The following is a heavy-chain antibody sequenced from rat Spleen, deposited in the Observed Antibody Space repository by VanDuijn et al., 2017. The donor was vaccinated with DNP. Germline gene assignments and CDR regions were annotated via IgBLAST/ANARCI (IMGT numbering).Heavy chain of an antibody. CDR3: TRSAIGVGAMDA. CDR1: GFSLTGYS. D-gene: IGHD4-3*01. Sequence: QVQLTESGPGLVQSSETLSLTCTVSGFSLTGYSVYWVRQPPGKGLEWVGAIWSGGSTDYNSALKSRLSISRDTSKSQVFLKMNSLQTEDTAIYFCTRSAIGVGAMDAWGQGTSVTVSS. CDR2: IWSGGST. J-gene: IGHJ4*01. V-gene: IGHV2-1*01.